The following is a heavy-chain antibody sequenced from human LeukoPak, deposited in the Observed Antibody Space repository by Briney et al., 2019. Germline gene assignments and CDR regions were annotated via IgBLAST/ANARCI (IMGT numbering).Heavy chain of an antibody. Sequence: GGSLRLSCAASGFALSSHWMTWVRQVPGRGPEWVANVNRDGSETYYLDSMKGRFTISQDNAKNSLYLQMNSLRAEDTALYHCARNNGMDVWGQGTTVIVSS. J-gene: IGHJ6*02. V-gene: IGHV3-7*03. CDR3: ARNNGMDV. CDR2: VNRDGSET. CDR1: GFALSSHW.